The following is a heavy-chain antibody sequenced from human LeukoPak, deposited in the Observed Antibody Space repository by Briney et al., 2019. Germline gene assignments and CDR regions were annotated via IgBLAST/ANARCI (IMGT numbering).Heavy chain of an antibody. CDR1: GYTFTSYY. D-gene: IGHD3-10*01. V-gene: IGHV1-46*01. CDR3: ARGRYGSGSSTYYFDY. J-gene: IGHJ4*02. CDR2: INPSGGST. Sequence: PGASVKVSCKASGYTFTSYYMHWVRQAPGQGLEWMGIINPSGGSTSYAQKFQGRVTMTRDTSTSTVYMELSSLRSDDTAVYYCARGRYGSGSSTYYFDYWGQGTLVTVSS.